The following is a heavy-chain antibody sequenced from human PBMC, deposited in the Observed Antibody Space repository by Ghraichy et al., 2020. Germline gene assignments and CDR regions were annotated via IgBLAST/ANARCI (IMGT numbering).Heavy chain of an antibody. CDR3: TRGVDCWNGLYFDY. J-gene: IGHJ4*02. CDR1: GFTFGDYA. Sequence: GGSLRLSCTASGFTFGDYAITWFRQAPGKGLEWVGFIRSKAYGWTTEYAASVKGRFTISRDDSKSIAYLQMTSLKTEDTAVYYCTRGVDCWNGLYFDYWGQGTLVTVSS. D-gene: IGHD3-3*01. V-gene: IGHV3-49*03. CDR2: IRSKAYGWTT.